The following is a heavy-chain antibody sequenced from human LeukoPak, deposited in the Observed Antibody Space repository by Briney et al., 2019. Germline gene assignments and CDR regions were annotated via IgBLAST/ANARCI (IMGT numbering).Heavy chain of an antibody. CDR3: ARATDSSEFDD. CDR2: ISSVKNYV. CDR1: GFIFSSYS. V-gene: IGHV3-21*01. Sequence: PGGSLTLSCAASGFIFSSYSMNWVRQAPGKGLEWVSSISSVKNYVYYTDSARGRFTISRDNAKNSLYLQMDSLRAEDTAVYYCARATDSSEFDDRGQGALVTVSS. D-gene: IGHD6-13*01. J-gene: IGHJ4*02.